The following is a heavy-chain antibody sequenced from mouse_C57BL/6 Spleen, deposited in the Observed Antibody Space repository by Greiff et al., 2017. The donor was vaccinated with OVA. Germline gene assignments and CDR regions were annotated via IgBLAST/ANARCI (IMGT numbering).Heavy chain of an antibody. CDR1: GYAFTNYL. CDR3: ARSGGYYDYDDAMDY. CDR2: INPGSGGT. D-gene: IGHD2-4*01. V-gene: IGHV1-54*01. J-gene: IGHJ4*01. Sequence: QVQLQQSGAELVRPGTSVKVSCKASGYAFTNYLIEWVKQRPGQGLEWIGVINPGSGGTNYNEKFKGKATLTADKSSSTAYMQLSSLTSEDSAVYFCARSGGYYDYDDAMDYWGQGTSVTVSS.